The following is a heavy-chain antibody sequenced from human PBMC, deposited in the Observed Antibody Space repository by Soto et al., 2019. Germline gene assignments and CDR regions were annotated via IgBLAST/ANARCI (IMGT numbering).Heavy chain of an antibody. CDR2: IDAGNGNT. V-gene: IGHV1-3*01. CDR3: ASSRITMVPYGMDV. CDR1: GYAFTSYA. D-gene: IGHD3-10*01. J-gene: IGHJ6*02. Sequence: GASVKVSCKASGYAFTSYAMHWVRQAPGQRLEWMGWIDAGNGNTKYSQKFQGRVTITRDTSASTAYMELSSLRSEDTAVYYCASSRITMVPYGMDVWGQGTTVTVSS.